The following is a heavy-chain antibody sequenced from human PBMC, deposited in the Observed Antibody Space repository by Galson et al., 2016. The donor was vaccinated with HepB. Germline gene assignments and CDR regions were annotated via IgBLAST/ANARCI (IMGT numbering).Heavy chain of an antibody. D-gene: IGHD2-21*01. J-gene: IGHJ4*02. CDR3: AKEFVATGAVVGDY. Sequence: SLRLSCAASGFTFSTYAMSWVRQAPGKGLEWVSAISNSGSTTYYADSVKGRFTISRDNSKNTLYLQMNSLRVEDTALYYRAKEFVATGAVVGDYWGQGTLVTVSS. CDR2: ISNSGSTT. V-gene: IGHV3-23*01. CDR1: GFTFSTYA.